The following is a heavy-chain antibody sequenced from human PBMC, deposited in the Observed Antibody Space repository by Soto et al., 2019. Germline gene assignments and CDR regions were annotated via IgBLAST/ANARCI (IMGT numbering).Heavy chain of an antibody. D-gene: IGHD3-10*01. V-gene: IGHV4-31*03. CDR2: IYYSGST. CDR1: GGSISSGGYY. J-gene: IGHJ3*02. CDR3: ARDLYGSDPLAFDI. Sequence: KTSETLSLTCTVSGGSISSGGYYWSWIRQHPGKGLEWIGYIYYSGSTYYSPSLKSRVTISVDTSRNQFSLKLSSVTAADTAVYYCARDLYGSDPLAFDIWGQGTMVTVSS.